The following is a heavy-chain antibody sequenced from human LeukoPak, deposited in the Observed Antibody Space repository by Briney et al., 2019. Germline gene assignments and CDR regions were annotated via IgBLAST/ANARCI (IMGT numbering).Heavy chain of an antibody. D-gene: IGHD1-26*01. Sequence: PSETLSLTCAVYGGSFSGYYWSWIRQPPGKGLEWIGEIKHSGSTNYNPSLKSRVTISVDTSKNQFSLKLSSVTAADTAVYYCAISKWENPYYFDYWGQGTLVTVSS. J-gene: IGHJ4*02. CDR3: AISKWENPYYFDY. V-gene: IGHV4-34*01. CDR1: GGSFSGYY. CDR2: IKHSGST.